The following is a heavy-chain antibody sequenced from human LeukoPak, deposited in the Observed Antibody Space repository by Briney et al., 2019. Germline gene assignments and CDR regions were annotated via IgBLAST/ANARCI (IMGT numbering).Heavy chain of an antibody. J-gene: IGHJ4*02. V-gene: IGHV1-46*01. D-gene: IGHD3-22*01. CDR3: ARADSSGYHAPCDY. CDR2: INPSGGST. CDR1: GYTFTTYY. Sequence: ASVKVSCKASGYTFTTYYIHWVRQAPGQGLERMGLINPSGGSTSYAQKFQGRVTMTRDTSTSTVYMELSSLRSEDTAVYYCARADSSGYHAPCDYWGQGTLVTVSS.